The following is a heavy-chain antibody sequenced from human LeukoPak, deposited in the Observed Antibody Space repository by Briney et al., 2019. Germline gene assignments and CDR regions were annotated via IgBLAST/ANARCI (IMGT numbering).Heavy chain of an antibody. CDR3: ARHFAAANNWFDP. CDR1: GGSINCGTFY. D-gene: IGHD3-3*02. V-gene: IGHV4-39*07. Sequence: SETLSLTCTVSGGSINCGTFYWAWIRQPPGKGLQWVGSIYYSGTTYSDPSLKSRLTISIDTSNNQFSLKLSSVTAADTAVYYCARHFAAANNWFDPWGQGALVTVSS. CDR2: IYYSGTT. J-gene: IGHJ5*02.